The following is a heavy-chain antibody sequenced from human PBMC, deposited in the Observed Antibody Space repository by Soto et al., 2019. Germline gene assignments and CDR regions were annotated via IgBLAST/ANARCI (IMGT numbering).Heavy chain of an antibody. Sequence: GGSLRLSCAASGFTFSSYAMSWVRQAPGKGLEWVSAISGSGGSTYYADSVKGRFTISRDNSKNTLYLQMNSLRAEDTALYYCAKATPTISSSWYVFDYWGQGTLVTVSS. V-gene: IGHV3-23*01. J-gene: IGHJ4*02. CDR1: GFTFSSYA. D-gene: IGHD6-13*01. CDR3: AKATPTISSSWYVFDY. CDR2: ISGSGGST.